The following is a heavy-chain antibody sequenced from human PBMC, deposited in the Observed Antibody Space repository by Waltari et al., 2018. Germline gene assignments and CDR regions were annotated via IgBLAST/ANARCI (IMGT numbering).Heavy chain of an antibody. V-gene: IGHV4-59*01. Sequence: QVQLQESGPGLVKPSETLSLTCTVSGVSISSLYWSWIRQPPGKGLEWIGYIYSSGSTYYNPPLPSRVTKSVDTSKSHVSLTLTSVTAADTAVYYCARVRYSGNYYYFDSWGRGTLVTVSS. D-gene: IGHD1-26*01. CDR2: IYSSGST. J-gene: IGHJ4*02. CDR1: GVSISSLY. CDR3: ARVRYSGNYYYFDS.